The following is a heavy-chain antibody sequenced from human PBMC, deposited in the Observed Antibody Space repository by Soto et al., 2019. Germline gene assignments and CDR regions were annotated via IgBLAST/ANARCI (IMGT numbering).Heavy chain of an antibody. CDR3: VRVANGGLFDY. CDR2: IIPILGTA. Sequence: SVRFSGKPLGGTFIGDPISWVRQAPGQGLEWMGGIIPILGTAKYAQKFQGRVTITADESTSTAYMDLTGLTSDDTAVYYCVRVANGGLFDYWGPGNMVTVSS. CDR1: GGTFIGDP. D-gene: IGHD2-15*01. V-gene: IGHV1-69*13. J-gene: IGHJ4*02.